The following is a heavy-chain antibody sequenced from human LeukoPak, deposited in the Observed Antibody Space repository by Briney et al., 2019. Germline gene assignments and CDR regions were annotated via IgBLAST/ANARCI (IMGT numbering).Heavy chain of an antibody. J-gene: IGHJ6*03. CDR2: ISGSGGST. CDR3: ARRVGRYYYYMDV. D-gene: IGHD1-26*01. V-gene: IGHV3-23*01. CDR1: GFTFSSYA. Sequence: GGSLRLSCAASGFTFSSYAMSWVRQAPGKGLEWVSAISGSGGSTYYADSVKGRFTISRDNSKNTLYLQMSSLRAEDTAVYYCARRVGRYYYYMDVWGKGTTVTVSS.